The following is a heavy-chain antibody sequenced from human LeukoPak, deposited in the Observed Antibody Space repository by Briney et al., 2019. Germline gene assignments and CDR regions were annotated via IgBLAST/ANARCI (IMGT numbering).Heavy chain of an antibody. CDR3: ANCDDSGSYYGVDY. V-gene: IGHV3-64*01. CDR1: GFTFSSYA. CDR2: ISSNGGST. J-gene: IGHJ4*02. Sequence: GGSLRLSCAASGFTFSSYAMHWVRQAPGKGLEYVSAISSNGGSTYYANSVKGRFTISRDNSKNTLYLQMNSLRAEDTAVYYCANCDDSGSYYGVDYWGQGTLVTVSS. D-gene: IGHD1-26*01.